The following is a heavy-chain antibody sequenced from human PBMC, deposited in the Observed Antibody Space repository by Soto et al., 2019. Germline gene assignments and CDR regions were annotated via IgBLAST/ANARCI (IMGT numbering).Heavy chain of an antibody. D-gene: IGHD2-2*01. CDR3: ARDNGQPQLGGNYYYMLDV. V-gene: IGHV1-69*12. CDR1: GGTFRNSA. J-gene: IGHJ6*02. CDR2: IMPIFRTP. Sequence: QVQLEQSGAEVKKPGSSVKVSCKASGGTFRNSAISWVRQAPGQGLEWLGGIMPIFRTPDYSQKFQGRVTVTADESTSTAYMESRGLSSDDTAVYYCARDNGQPQLGGNYYYMLDVWGQGTTVTVSS.